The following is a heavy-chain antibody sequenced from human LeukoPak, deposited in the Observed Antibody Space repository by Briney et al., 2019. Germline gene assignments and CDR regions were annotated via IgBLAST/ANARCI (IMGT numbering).Heavy chain of an antibody. CDR1: GGTFSSYA. CDR3: ARDGDIVVVPAAIHYYYYYMDV. D-gene: IGHD2-2*01. J-gene: IGHJ6*03. CDR2: IIPIFGTA. Sequence: SVKVSCKASGGTFSSYAISWVRQAPGQGLAWIGKIIPIFGTANYAQKFQGRVTITADKSTSTAYMELSSLRSEDTAVYYCARDGDIVVVPAAIHYYYYYMDVWGKGTTVTVSS. V-gene: IGHV1-69*06.